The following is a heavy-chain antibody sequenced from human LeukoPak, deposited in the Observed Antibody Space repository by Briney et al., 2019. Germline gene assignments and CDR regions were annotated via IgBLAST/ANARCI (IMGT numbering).Heavy chain of an antibody. Sequence: AGGSLRLSRAASGFTFSSYAMSWVRQAPGKGLEWVSAISGSGGSTYYADSVKGRFTISRDNSKNTLYLQMNSLRAEDTAVYYCAKRLGYSSESFDYWGQGTLVTVSS. D-gene: IGHD6-25*01. CDR1: GFTFSSYA. CDR2: ISGSGGST. J-gene: IGHJ4*02. CDR3: AKRLGYSSESFDY. V-gene: IGHV3-23*01.